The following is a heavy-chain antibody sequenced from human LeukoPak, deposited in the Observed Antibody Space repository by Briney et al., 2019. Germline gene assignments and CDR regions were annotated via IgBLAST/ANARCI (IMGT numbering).Heavy chain of an antibody. CDR3: AKAGHYGSGSYYSDY. Sequence: GGSLSLSCAASGLTVSSEYMSWVRQAPGQGLEWVSVIFNDGITYYADSVKGRFTVSRDNSKNTLYLQMSSLRAGDTAVYYCAKAGHYGSGSYYSDYWGRGTLVTVSP. D-gene: IGHD3-10*01. J-gene: IGHJ4*02. CDR2: IFNDGIT. CDR1: GLTVSSEY. V-gene: IGHV3-53*01.